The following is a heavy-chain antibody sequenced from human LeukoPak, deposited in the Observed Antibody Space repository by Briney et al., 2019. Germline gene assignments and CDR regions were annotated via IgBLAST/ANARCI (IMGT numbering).Heavy chain of an antibody. Sequence: PSETLSLTCAVYGGSFSGYYWSWIRQPPGKGLEWIGEINHSGSTNYNPSLKSRVTISVDTSKNQFSLKLSSVTAADTAVYYCARGPQLGYWGQGTLVTVPS. V-gene: IGHV4-34*01. CDR3: ARGPQLGY. J-gene: IGHJ4*02. CDR2: INHSGST. D-gene: IGHD2-2*01. CDR1: GGSFSGYY.